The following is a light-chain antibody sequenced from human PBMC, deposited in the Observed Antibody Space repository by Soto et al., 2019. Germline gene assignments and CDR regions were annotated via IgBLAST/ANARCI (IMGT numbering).Light chain of an antibody. CDR3: QQRSSWPLT. V-gene: IGKV3-11*01. CDR1: QSVRAY. Sequence: EIVLTQSPGTLSLSPGERGTLSCRASQSVRAYLAWYQQKPGQAPRLLIYDASNRATGIPARFSGSGSGTDFTLTISSLEPEDFAVYYCQQRSSWPLTFGGGTKVDIK. CDR2: DAS. J-gene: IGKJ4*01.